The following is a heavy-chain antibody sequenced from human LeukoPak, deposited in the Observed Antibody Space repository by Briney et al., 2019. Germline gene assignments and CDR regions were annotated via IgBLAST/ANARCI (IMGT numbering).Heavy chain of an antibody. CDR3: ARSLGDYYGSGIAFDI. J-gene: IGHJ3*02. Sequence: GESLRISCKGSGYSFTSYWISWVRQMPGKGLEWMGRIGPSDSYTNYSPSFQGHVTISADKSISTAYLQWSSLKASDTAMYYCARSLGDYYGSGIAFDIWGQGTMVTVSS. V-gene: IGHV5-10-1*01. CDR1: GYSFTSYW. CDR2: IGPSDSYT. D-gene: IGHD3-10*01.